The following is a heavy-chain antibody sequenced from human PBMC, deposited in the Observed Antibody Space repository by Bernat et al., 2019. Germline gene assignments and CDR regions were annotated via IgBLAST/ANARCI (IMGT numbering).Heavy chain of an antibody. D-gene: IGHD3-10*01. Sequence: HLQLQESGPGLVKPSETLSLTCTVSGDSVSSSSYLWGWIRQSPEKGLAWIGNTYYSGSVHYHPSLQSRVTISVDTSKNQFSLKMTSVTATDSAVYYCARRVTYGSTFDYWGQGTLVTVSS. V-gene: IGHV4-39*01. CDR2: TYYSGSV. CDR3: ARRVTYGSTFDY. J-gene: IGHJ4*02. CDR1: GDSVSSSSYL.